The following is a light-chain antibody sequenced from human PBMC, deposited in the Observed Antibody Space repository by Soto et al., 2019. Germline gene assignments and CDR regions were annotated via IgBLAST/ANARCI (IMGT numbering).Light chain of an antibody. Sequence: SQMAPDPTSLCASVGDSVPITCRASQDIADYLAWYQQKPGKAPKLLIYDASSLESGVPSRFSGSGSGTEFTLTISSLQPDDFATYYCQQSNSYRTFGQGTKVDIK. CDR3: QQSNSYRT. CDR2: DAS. J-gene: IGKJ1*01. CDR1: QDIADY. V-gene: IGKV1-13*02.